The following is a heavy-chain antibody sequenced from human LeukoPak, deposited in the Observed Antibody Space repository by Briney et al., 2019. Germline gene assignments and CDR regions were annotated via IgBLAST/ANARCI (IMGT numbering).Heavy chain of an antibody. CDR3: ARVPREIASI. V-gene: IGHV1-8*01. J-gene: IGHJ3*02. CDR1: GYTFTSYD. Sequence: ASVKVSCKASGYTFTSYDINWVRQATGQGLEWMGYMNPASGNTGYAQKFQGRVTMTTDTSISTAYMELSSLRSEDTAVYYCARVPREIASIWGQGTMVTVSS. D-gene: IGHD3-16*02. CDR2: MNPASGNT.